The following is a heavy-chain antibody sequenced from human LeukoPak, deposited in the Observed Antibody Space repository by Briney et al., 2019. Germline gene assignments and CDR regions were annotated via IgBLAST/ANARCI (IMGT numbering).Heavy chain of an antibody. CDR3: ARHEGYCSSTSCYLGGHFDY. CDR1: GGSISSSNW. Sequence: PSGTLSLTCAVSGGSISSSNWWSWVRQPPGKGLEWIGEIYHSGSTNYNPSLKSRVTISVDTSKNQFSLKLSSVTAADTAVYYCARHEGYCSSTSCYLGGHFDYWGRGTLVTVSS. V-gene: IGHV4-4*02. CDR2: IYHSGST. J-gene: IGHJ4*02. D-gene: IGHD2-2*01.